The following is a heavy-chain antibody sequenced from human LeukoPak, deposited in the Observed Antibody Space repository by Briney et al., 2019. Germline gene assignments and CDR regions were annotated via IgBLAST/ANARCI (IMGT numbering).Heavy chain of an antibody. Sequence: SETLSLTCTVSGGSISSGSYYWSWIRQPAGKGLEWIGRIYTSGSTNYNPSLKSRVTISVDTSKNQFSLKLSSVTAADTAVYYCARDSARVGSFTKAFDIWGQGTMVTVSS. V-gene: IGHV4-61*02. CDR3: ARDSARVGSFTKAFDI. J-gene: IGHJ3*02. CDR2: IYTSGST. D-gene: IGHD3-16*01. CDR1: GGSISSGSYY.